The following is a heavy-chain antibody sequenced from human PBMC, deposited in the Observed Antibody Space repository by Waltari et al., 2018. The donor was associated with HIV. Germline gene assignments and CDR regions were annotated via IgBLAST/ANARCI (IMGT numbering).Heavy chain of an antibody. J-gene: IGHJ4*02. CDR1: RFQFENFA. CDR3: AKDLVPGAY. D-gene: IGHD2-15*01. Sequence: FECVGALVQPGESIRLSCEVSRFQFENFAMSWVSQAPGRGLEWVSGINGRGDKIHYVDSVRDRFIVSRDNSKNNLYLQLNNLRVDDTATYYCAKDLVPGAYWGQGTLVTVSS. V-gene: IGHV3-23*01. CDR2: INGRGDKI.